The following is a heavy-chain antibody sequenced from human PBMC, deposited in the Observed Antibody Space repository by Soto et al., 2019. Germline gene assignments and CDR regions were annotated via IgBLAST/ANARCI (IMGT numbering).Heavy chain of an antibody. CDR3: ETGLTSSSPYSSGWYGLVNS. J-gene: IGHJ4*02. CDR1: GYTLTELS. CDR2: FDPEDGET. V-gene: IGHV1-24*01. Sequence: ASVKVSCKVSGYTLTELSMHWVRQAPGKGLEWMGGFDPEDGETIYAQKFQGRVTMTEDTSTDTAYMELSSLRSEDTAVYYCETGLTSSSPYSSGWYGLVNSGGQGTL. D-gene: IGHD6-19*01.